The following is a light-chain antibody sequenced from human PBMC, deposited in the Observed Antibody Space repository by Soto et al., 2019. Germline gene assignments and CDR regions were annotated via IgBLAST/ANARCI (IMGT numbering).Light chain of an antibody. V-gene: IGKV3-20*01. Sequence: VSTQAPGTLSLSPGARATLSCRARQSVSSDDLAWYQQHPVQAPRLVIYGASSRATGIPDRFSGIESGTDLTITISRMEPDDFEMFYSQQYGSSPRTFGQGTKVDIK. CDR3: QQYGSSPRT. CDR2: GAS. CDR1: QSVSSDD. J-gene: IGKJ1*01.